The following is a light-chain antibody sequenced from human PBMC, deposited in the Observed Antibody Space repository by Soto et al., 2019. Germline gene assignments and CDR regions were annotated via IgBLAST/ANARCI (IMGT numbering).Light chain of an antibody. V-gene: IGKV1-13*02. Sequence: ALQLTQTPSSLSASVGDRVTITCRASQGISSALAWYQQKPGNPPKLLIYDASTLESGVPSRFTASGSGTDFTLTISSLQPEDFTTYYCQQFNGYPVTFGQGTRLELK. J-gene: IGKJ5*01. CDR2: DAS. CDR1: QGISSA. CDR3: QQFNGYPVT.